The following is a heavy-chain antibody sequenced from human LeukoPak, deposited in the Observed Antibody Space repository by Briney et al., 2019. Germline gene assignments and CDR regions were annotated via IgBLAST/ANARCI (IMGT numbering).Heavy chain of an antibody. D-gene: IGHD2-15*01. CDR1: GFTFSNYA. CDR2: ITDSGGDT. J-gene: IGHJ4*02. V-gene: IGHV3-23*01. CDR3: ARETIRYCSGGSCYSVRCFDY. Sequence: PGGSLRLSCAASGFTFSNYAMSWVRQAPGEGLEWVSAITDSGGDTYHADSVKGRFTISRDNSKNTLYLQMNSLRAEDTAVYYCARETIRYCSGGSCYSVRCFDYWGQGTLVTVSS.